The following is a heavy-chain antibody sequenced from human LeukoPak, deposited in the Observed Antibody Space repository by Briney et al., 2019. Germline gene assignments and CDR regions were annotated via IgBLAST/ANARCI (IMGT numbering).Heavy chain of an antibody. CDR1: GFTFSSYA. V-gene: IGHV3-30*04. CDR3: ARSRSGSYLLGY. CDR2: ISYDGNNK. J-gene: IGHJ4*02. Sequence: GGSLRLSCAASGFTFSSYAMHWVRQAPGKGLEWVAVISYDGNNKYCADSVKGRFTISRDNSKTTLYLQMNSLRAGDTAVYYCARSRSGSYLLGYWGQGTLVTVSS. D-gene: IGHD1-26*01.